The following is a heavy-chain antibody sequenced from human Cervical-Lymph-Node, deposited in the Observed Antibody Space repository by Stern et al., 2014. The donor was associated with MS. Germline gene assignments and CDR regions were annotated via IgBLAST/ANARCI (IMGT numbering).Heavy chain of an antibody. CDR3: ARRRNSFAFRDAFDI. CDR2: MFHRGSA. V-gene: IGHV4-59*08. Sequence: VQLEESGPGLVKPSETLSLTCTVSGGSMNTYYWSWIRQPPGKGLEWIGYMFHRGSANYNPSLKSRVTISVDTSKSQFSLTVSSVTAADTAVYYCARRRNSFAFRDAFDIWGQGTMVTVSS. CDR1: GGSMNTYY. D-gene: IGHD3-16*01. J-gene: IGHJ3*02.